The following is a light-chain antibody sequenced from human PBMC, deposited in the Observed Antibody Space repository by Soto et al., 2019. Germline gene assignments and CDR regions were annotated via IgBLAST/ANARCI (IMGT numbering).Light chain of an antibody. V-gene: IGKV3-20*01. CDR3: HQYGDSPT. J-gene: IGKJ1*01. CDR1: QSVVSEY. CDR2: GAS. Sequence: EIVLTQSPGTLSLSPGERATLSCKASQSVVSEYLAWYQQTPGQAPMLLIYGASTRATGIPDRFSGSWSGTDFTLTISRLEPEDFAVYYCHQYGDSPTFGQGTKVEI.